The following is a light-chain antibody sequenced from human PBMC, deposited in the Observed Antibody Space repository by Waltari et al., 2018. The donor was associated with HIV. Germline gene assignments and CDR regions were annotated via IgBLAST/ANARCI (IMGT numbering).Light chain of an antibody. CDR3: QQYNNWIT. Sequence: EIVMTQSPATLSVSPGERATLSCRASQSVSSNLAWYQQKPGQAPRLLIYGASTRATGIPARFSGSVSGTEFTLTISSLQSEEFAVYYCQQYNNWITFGQGTRLEIK. V-gene: IGKV3-15*01. J-gene: IGKJ5*01. CDR1: QSVSSN. CDR2: GAS.